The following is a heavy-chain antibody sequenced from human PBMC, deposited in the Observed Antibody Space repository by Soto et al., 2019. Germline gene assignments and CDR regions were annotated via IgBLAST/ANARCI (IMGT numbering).Heavy chain of an antibody. D-gene: IGHD5-18*01. CDR1: GGSISTYY. J-gene: IGHJ4*02. CDR2: IYTSGST. Sequence: SETLSLTCTVSGGSISTYYWSWIRQPAGKGLEWIGRIYTSGSTNYNPSLKSRVTMSVDTSKNQFSLKLSSVTAADTAVYYCARGIPTLRYFDYWGQGTLVTVSS. V-gene: IGHV4-4*07. CDR3: ARGIPTLRYFDY.